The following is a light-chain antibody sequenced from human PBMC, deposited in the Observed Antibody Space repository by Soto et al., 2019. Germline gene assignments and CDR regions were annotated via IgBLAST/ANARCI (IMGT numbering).Light chain of an antibody. CDR3: CSYAGSSTFVV. J-gene: IGLJ2*01. CDR1: SSDVGSYNL. Sequence: QSALTQPASVSGSPGQSITISCTGTSSDVGSYNLVSWYQQHPGKAPKLMIYEGGKRPSGVSNPFSGSKSGNTASLTISGLQAEDEADYYCCSYAGSSTFVVFGGGTKLTVL. CDR2: EGG. V-gene: IGLV2-23*03.